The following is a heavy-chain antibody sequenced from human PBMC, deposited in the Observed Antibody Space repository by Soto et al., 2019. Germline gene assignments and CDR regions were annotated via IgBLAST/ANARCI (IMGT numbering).Heavy chain of an antibody. D-gene: IGHD2-21*02. J-gene: IGHJ4*02. CDR2: INHSGST. CDR1: GGSFSGYY. V-gene: IGHV4-34*01. CDR3: ARILSGSAVTGDDY. Sequence: QVQLQQWGAGLLKPSETLSLTCAVYGGSFSGYYWSWIRQPPGKGLEWIGEINHSGSTNYNPSLKSRVTISVDTSKNQFSLKLSSVTAADTAVYYCARILSGSAVTGDDYWGQGTLVTVSS.